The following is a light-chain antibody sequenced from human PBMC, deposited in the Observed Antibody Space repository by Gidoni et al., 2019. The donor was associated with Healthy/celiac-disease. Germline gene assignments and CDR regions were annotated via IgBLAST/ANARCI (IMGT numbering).Light chain of an antibody. CDR1: QSVSSSY. V-gene: IGKV3-20*01. CDR3: QQYGSSSWT. J-gene: IGKJ1*01. CDR2: GAS. Sequence: EIVLTQSPGTLSLSPGERATLSCRASQSVSSSYLAWYQQKPGQAPRLLSYGASSRATGIPDRVSGSGSGTDFTLTSSRLEPEDVAVYYCQQYGSSSWTFGQGTKVEIK.